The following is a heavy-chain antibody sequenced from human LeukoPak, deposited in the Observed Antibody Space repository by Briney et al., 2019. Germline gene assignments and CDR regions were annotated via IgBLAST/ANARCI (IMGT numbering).Heavy chain of an antibody. CDR3: AKDRYRYCSGGSCYSFDY. V-gene: IGHV3-30*02. D-gene: IGHD2-15*01. J-gene: IGHJ4*02. Sequence: PGGSLRLSCAASGFTFSSYEMNWVRQAPGKGLEWVAFIRYDGSNKYYADSVKGRFTISRDNSKNTLYLQMNSLRAEDTAVYYCAKDRYRYCSGGSCYSFDYWGQGTLVTVSS. CDR2: IRYDGSNK. CDR1: GFTFSSYE.